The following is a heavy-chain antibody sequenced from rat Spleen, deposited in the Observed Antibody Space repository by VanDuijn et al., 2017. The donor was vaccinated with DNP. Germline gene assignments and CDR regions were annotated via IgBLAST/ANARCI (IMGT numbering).Heavy chain of an antibody. D-gene: IGHD1-2*01. CDR3: ASWAPIAPLSTSNY. J-gene: IGHJ2*01. CDR1: GFTFSDYY. Sequence: EVQLVESGGGLVQPGRSMRLSCVVSGFTFSDYYMAWVRQAPTKGLEWVASISIASGYTYYRDSVKGRFTISRDNAENTVYLQMSSLRSEDTATYYCASWAPIAPLSTSNYWGQGVMVTVSS. CDR2: ISIASGYT. V-gene: IGHV5-25*01.